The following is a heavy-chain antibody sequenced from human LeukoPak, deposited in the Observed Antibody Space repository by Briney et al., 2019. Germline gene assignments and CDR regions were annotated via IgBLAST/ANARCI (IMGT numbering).Heavy chain of an antibody. V-gene: IGHV5-51*01. J-gene: IGHJ6*02. CDR3: ARHGWFGELSPLYYYYGMDV. D-gene: IGHD3-10*01. Sequence: KDGASLKISCKGSGSSFTSYWIGWVRQLPGKGLEWTGIIYPGDSDTRYSPSFQGQVTISADKSISTAYLQWSSLKASDTAMYYCARHGWFGELSPLYYYYGMDVWGQGTTVTVSS. CDR2: IYPGDSDT. CDR1: GSSFTSYW.